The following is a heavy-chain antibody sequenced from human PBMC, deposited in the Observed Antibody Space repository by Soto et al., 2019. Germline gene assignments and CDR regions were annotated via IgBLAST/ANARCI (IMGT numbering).Heavy chain of an antibody. CDR2: ISAYNGNT. D-gene: IGHD3-22*01. J-gene: IGHJ4*02. CDR3: ARTYYYDSSGWELNY. CDR1: GYTFTSYG. V-gene: IGHV1-18*01. Sequence: QVQLVQSGAEVKKPGASVKVSCKASGYTFTSYGISWVRQAPGQGLEWMGWISAYNGNTNYAQKLQGRVTMTTDTSXXTADMELRSLRSDDTAVYYCARTYYYDSSGWELNYWGQGTLVTVSS.